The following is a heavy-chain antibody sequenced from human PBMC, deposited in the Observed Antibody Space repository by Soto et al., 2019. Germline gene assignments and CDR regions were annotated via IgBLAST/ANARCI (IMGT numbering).Heavy chain of an antibody. Sequence: QVQLVESGGGVVQPGRSLRLSCAASGFTFSSYAMHWVRQAPGKGLEWVAVISYDGSNKYYADSVKGRFTISSDNSKNTLYLQMNSLRAEDTAVYYCAREEMATWGQGTLVTVSS. CDR2: ISYDGSNK. D-gene: IGHD5-12*01. V-gene: IGHV3-30-3*01. CDR1: GFTFSSYA. J-gene: IGHJ4*02. CDR3: AREEMAT.